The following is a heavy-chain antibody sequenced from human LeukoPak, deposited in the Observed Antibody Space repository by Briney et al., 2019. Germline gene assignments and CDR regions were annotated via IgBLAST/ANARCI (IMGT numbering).Heavy chain of an antibody. CDR3: AKSAGDSYGRPIDY. V-gene: IGHV3-43*01. CDR1: GFTFDDYT. CDR2: ISWDGGST. J-gene: IGHJ4*02. D-gene: IGHD5-18*01. Sequence: QSGGSLRLSCAASGFTFDDYTMHWVRQAPGKGLEWVSLISWDGGSTYYADSVKGRFTISRDNSKNSLYLQMNSLRTEDTALYYCAKSAGDSYGRPIDYWGQGTLVTVSS.